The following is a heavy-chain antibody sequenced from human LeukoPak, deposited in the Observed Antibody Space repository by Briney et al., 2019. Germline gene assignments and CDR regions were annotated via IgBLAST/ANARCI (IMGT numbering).Heavy chain of an antibody. CDR3: ARDLTSTSNWEFDY. J-gene: IGHJ4*02. D-gene: IGHD1-26*01. V-gene: IGHV1-2*04. Sequence: ASVKVSCKASGYTFADYFIHWVRQAPGRGLEWMGRINPNSGGAEYAPKFQGWVTMTRDTSISTAYVEVSRLISDDTAVYYCARDLTSTSNWEFDYWGQGTLVIVSS. CDR1: GYTFADYF. CDR2: INPNSGGA.